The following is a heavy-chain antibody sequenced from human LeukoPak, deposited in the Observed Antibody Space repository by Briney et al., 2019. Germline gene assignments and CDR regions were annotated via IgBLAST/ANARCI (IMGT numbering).Heavy chain of an antibody. CDR1: GFTFSSNG. Sequence: PGGTLRLSCAASGFTFSSNGMSWVRQAPGKGLEWVSSIGSSYTTYYADSVKGRFTISRDNSRNTLYLQMNSLRAEDTAVYYCAKEFHEYYFDYWGQGTLVTVSS. V-gene: IGHV3-23*01. CDR3: AKEFHEYYFDY. CDR2: IGSSYTT. J-gene: IGHJ4*02.